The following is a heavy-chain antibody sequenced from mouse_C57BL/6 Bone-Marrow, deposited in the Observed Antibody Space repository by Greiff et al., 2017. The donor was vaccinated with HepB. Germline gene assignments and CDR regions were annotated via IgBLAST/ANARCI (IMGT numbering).Heavy chain of an antibody. CDR3: ARLSYYGSSHYFDY. CDR1: GFTFSSYG. J-gene: IGHJ2*01. V-gene: IGHV5-6*01. Sequence: EVKLVESGGDLVKPGGSLKLSCAASGFTFSSYGMSWVRQTPDKRLEWVATISSGGSYTYYPDSVKGRFTISRDNAKNTLYLQMSSLKSEDTAMYYCARLSYYGSSHYFDYWGQGTTLTVSS. CDR2: ISSGGSYT. D-gene: IGHD1-1*01.